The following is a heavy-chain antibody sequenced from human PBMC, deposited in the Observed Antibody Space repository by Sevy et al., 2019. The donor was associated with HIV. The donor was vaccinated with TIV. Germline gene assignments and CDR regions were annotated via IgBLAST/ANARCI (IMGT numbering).Heavy chain of an antibody. CDR2: IKQDGSEK. Sequence: GGSLRLSCAASGFTFSSYWMSWVRQAPGKGLEWVANIKQDGSEKYYVDSVKGRFTISRDNAKNSLYLQMNSLRAEDTAVYYCVRDLGDPYFDYWGQGTLVTVSS. V-gene: IGHV3-7*03. D-gene: IGHD7-27*01. CDR1: GFTFSSYW. CDR3: VRDLGDPYFDY. J-gene: IGHJ4*02.